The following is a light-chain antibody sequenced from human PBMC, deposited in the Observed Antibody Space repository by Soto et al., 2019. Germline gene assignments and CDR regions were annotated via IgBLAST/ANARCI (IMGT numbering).Light chain of an antibody. V-gene: IGKV4-1*01. CDR1: QSVLYSSNNKNN. Sequence: DIVMTQSPDSLAVSLGERATINCKSSQSVLYSSNNKNNLAWYQQKPGQPPKLLIYWASTRESGVPARCSGSGSGTDFTLTISSLHAEDVAVYYCQQYYSPPVTFGQGPKLEIK. J-gene: IGKJ2*01. CDR2: WAS. CDR3: QQYYSPPVT.